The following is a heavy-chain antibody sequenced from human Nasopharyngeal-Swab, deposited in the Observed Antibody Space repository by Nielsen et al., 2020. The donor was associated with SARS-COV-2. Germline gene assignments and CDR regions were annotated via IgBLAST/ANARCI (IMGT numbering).Heavy chain of an antibody. D-gene: IGHD6-19*01. CDR3: AKDYREALSSESYLDAFDI. Sequence: GESLKISCAASGFTFSNYAMSWVRQAPGKGLEWVSGFSGSGNTNTYYADSVKGRFAISRDNSKNTLYLQMNSLRAEDTALYYCAKDYREALSSESYLDAFDIWGPGTVVIVSP. V-gene: IGHV3-23*01. J-gene: IGHJ3*02. CDR2: FSGSGNTNT. CDR1: GFTFSNYA.